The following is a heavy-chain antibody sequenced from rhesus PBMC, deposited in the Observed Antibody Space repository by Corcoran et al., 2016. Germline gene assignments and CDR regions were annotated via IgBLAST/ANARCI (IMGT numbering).Heavy chain of an antibody. CDR2: IGGSSGST. D-gene: IGHD3-3*01. V-gene: IGHV4-165*01. Sequence: QVQLEESGPGLVKPSETLSLTCAVSGGSISGYYWNWIRPPPGKGLGWLGYIGGSSGSTDYNLSLKSRVTISTDTSKNQLSLRLSSVTAADTAVYYCASSLITIFGLARNRFDVWGPGVLVTVSS. CDR1: GGSISGYY. CDR3: ASSLITIFGLARNRFDV. J-gene: IGHJ5-1*01.